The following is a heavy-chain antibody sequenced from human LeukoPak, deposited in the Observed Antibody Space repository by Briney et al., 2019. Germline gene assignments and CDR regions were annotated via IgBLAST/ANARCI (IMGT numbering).Heavy chain of an antibody. Sequence: SETLSLTCTVSGGSIRSYYWSWIRQPPGKGLEWIGYLFYSGSTNYNPSLKSRVTISVDTSKNQFSLKLSSVTAADTAVYYCARPIAVAAHFDYWGQGTLVTVSS. J-gene: IGHJ4*02. CDR3: ARPIAVAAHFDY. D-gene: IGHD6-19*01. V-gene: IGHV4-59*08. CDR1: GGSIRSYY. CDR2: LFYSGST.